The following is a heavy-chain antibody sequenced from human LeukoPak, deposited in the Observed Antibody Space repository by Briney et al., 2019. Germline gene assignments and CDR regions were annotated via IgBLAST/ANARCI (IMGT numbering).Heavy chain of an antibody. CDR1: GFTFSGSG. V-gene: IGHV3-73*01. CDR3: SSSGIDSNSYDY. D-gene: IGHD6-6*01. CDR2: IRSKANSYAT. Sequence: PGGSLRLSCAASGFTFSGSGMHWVRQASGKGLEWVGRIRSKANSYATAYAASVKGRFSISRDDSKNTAYLQMNSLKTEDTAVYYCSSSGIDSNSYDYWGQGTLVPSPQ. J-gene: IGHJ4*02.